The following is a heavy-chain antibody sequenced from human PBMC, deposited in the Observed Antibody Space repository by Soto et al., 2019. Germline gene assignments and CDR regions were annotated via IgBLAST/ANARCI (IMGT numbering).Heavy chain of an antibody. CDR1: GGSISSGDYY. Sequence: PSETLSLTCTVSGGSISSGDYYWSWIRQPPGKGLEWIGDIYHSGSTYYNPSLKSRVTISVDTSKNQFSLKLSSVTAADTAVYNCARRRPGSSWYWNWFDPWGQGTLVTVSS. CDR2: IYHSGST. V-gene: IGHV4-30-4*01. CDR3: ARRRPGSSWYWNWFDP. D-gene: IGHD6-13*01. J-gene: IGHJ5*02.